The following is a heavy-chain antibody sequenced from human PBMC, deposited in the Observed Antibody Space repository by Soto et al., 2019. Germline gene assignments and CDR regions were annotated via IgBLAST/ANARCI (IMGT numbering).Heavy chain of an antibody. D-gene: IGHD1-26*01. CDR2: INHSGST. CDR1: GGSFSGYY. Sequence: QVQLQQWGAGLLKPSETLSLTCAVYGGSFSGYYWSWIRQPPGKGLEWIGEINHSGSTNYNPSLTCPVTLSVIPSKHQVSLKLTPVTAADTAVYYCARVTEPLPGGHWCDPWGQGILVTVSS. V-gene: IGHV4-34*01. J-gene: IGHJ5*02. CDR3: ARVTEPLPGGHWCDP.